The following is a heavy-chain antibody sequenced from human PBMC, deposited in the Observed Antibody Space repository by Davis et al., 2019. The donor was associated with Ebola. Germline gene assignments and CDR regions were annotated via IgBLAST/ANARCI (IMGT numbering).Heavy chain of an antibody. CDR1: GGSFSGYY. CDR2: INHSGST. J-gene: IGHJ4*02. CDR3: ARGPNSYGRNFDY. V-gene: IGHV4-34*01. D-gene: IGHD5-18*01. Sequence: SETLSLTCAVYGGSFSGYYWSWIRQPPGKGLEWIGEINHSGSTNYNPSLKSRVTISVDTSKNQFSLKLSSVTAADTAVYYCARGPNSYGRNFDYWGQGTLVTVSS.